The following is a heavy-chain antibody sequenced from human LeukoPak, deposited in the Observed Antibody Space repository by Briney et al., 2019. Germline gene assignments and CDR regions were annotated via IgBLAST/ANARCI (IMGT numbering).Heavy chain of an antibody. Sequence: SETLSLTCTVSGVSISSSSYYWGWIRQPPGKGLEWIGSIYYSGSTYYNPSLKSRVTISVDTSKNQFSLKLSSVAAADTAVYYCERTQFEGGYCSGGSCYPTITYFDYWGQGTLVTVSS. CDR1: GVSISSSSYY. J-gene: IGHJ4*02. CDR2: IYYSGST. D-gene: IGHD2-15*01. CDR3: ERTQFEGGYCSGGSCYPTITYFDY. V-gene: IGHV4-39*07.